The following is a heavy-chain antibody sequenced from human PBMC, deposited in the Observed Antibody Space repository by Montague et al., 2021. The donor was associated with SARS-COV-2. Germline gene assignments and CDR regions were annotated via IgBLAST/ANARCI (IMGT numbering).Heavy chain of an antibody. Sequence: SETLSLTCSVSSDSISSRSYCWACIPQSPGKGLEWIGNICYGGSSYSNPYLRSRVGMSAETSKSQFSLKLYSVTAADTSIYYCARRRDRSTVVSPAVFDLWGQGTMVIVSS. D-gene: IGHD4-23*01. CDR3: ARRRDRSTVVSPAVFDL. CDR1: SDSISSRSYC. V-gene: IGHV4-39*01. CDR2: ICYGGSS. J-gene: IGHJ3*01.